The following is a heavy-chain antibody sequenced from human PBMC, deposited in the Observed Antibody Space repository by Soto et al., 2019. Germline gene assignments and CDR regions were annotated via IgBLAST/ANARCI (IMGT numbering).Heavy chain of an antibody. J-gene: IGHJ6*02. D-gene: IGHD2-15*01. CDR1: GSVFSKYG. Sequence: QLQLVESGGGVVRPGGSLRLSCTASGSVFSKYGVHWVRQAPGKGLEWVALISYDGNHKFYTDSVKGRFTISRDNSKNILYLQMNSLRIEDTALYYCAKLGLPDVSVSVVVDVWGQGTTVTVSS. CDR3: AKLGLPDVSVSVVVDV. CDR2: ISYDGNHK. V-gene: IGHV3-30*18.